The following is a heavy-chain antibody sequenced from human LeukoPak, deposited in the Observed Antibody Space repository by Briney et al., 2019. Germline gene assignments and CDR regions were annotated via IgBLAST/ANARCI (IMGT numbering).Heavy chain of an antibody. CDR1: GYTFTSYY. CDR3: ARADLGYCSGGSCYRSDYYYYYGMDV. D-gene: IGHD2-15*01. CDR2: INPSGGST. V-gene: IGHV1-46*01. Sequence: ASVKVSCTASGYTFTSYYMHWVRQAPGQGLEWMGIINPSGGSTSYAQKFQGRVTMTRDTSTSTVYMELSSLRSEDTAVYYCARADLGYCSGGSCYRSDYYYYYGMDVWGQGTTVTVSS. J-gene: IGHJ6*02.